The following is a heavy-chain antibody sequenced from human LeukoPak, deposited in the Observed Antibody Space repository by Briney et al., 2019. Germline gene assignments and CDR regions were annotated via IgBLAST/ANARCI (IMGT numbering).Heavy chain of an antibody. CDR1: GFTFSNYD. J-gene: IGHJ4*02. CDR3: ATPDELLTY. CDR2: ISYDGTDK. Sequence: GRSLRLSCAASGFTFSNYDMHWVRQAPGKGLEWVAVISYDGTDKSYADSVKGRFTISRDNSKSTLYLQMNSLRAEDTAVYYCATPDELLTYWGQGTLVTVSS. V-gene: IGHV3-30*03. D-gene: IGHD2-15*01.